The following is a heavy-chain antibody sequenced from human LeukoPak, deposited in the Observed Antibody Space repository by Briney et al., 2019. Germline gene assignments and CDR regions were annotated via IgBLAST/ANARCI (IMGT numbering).Heavy chain of an antibody. CDR2: IGGRGGRT. CDR1: GFIFGDYG. Sequence: GGSLRLSCAASGFIFGDYGMNWVRQAPGKGLEWVSGIGGRGGRTYYADSVQGRFTISRDNSNNTVDLQMNSLRAEDTAIYYCAKGRIAVAPYYGMDVWGRGTTVSVSS. CDR3: AKGRIAVAPYYGMDV. J-gene: IGHJ6*02. D-gene: IGHD6-19*01. V-gene: IGHV3-23*01.